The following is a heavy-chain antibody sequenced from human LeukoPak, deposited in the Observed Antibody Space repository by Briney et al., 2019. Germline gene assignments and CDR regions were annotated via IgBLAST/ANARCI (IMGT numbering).Heavy chain of an antibody. CDR3: ARRAERYSSSWYNWFDP. J-gene: IGHJ5*02. CDR2: INHSGST. V-gene: IGHV4-34*01. Sequence: PSETLSLTCAVYGGSFSGYYWSWIRQPPGKGLKWIGEINHSGSTNYNPSLKSRVTISVDTSKSQFSLKLSSVTAADTAVYYCARRAERYSSSWYNWFDPWGQGTLVTVSS. D-gene: IGHD6-13*01. CDR1: GGSFSGYY.